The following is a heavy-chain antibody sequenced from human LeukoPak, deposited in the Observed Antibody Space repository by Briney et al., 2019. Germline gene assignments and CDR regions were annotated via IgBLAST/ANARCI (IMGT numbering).Heavy chain of an antibody. CDR1: GGSISSSSYY. J-gene: IGHJ4*02. CDR2: IYYSGST. V-gene: IGHV4-61*05. CDR3: ARSTRTYYYDMGIY. D-gene: IGHD3-22*01. Sequence: PSETLSLTCTVSGGSISSSSYYWGWIRQPPVKGLEWIGYIYYSGSTNYNPSLKSRVTISVDTSKNQFSLKLSSVTAADTAVYYCARSTRTYYYDMGIYWGQGTLVTVSS.